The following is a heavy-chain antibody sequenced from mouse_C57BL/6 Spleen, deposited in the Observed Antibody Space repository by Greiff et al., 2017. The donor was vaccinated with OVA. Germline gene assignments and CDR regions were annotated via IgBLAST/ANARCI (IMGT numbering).Heavy chain of an antibody. V-gene: IGHV1-20*01. Sequence: VQLQQSGPELVKPGDSVKISCKASGYSFTGYFMNWVMQSHGKSLEWIGRINPYNGDTFYNQKFKGKATLTVDKSSSTAHMGLRSLTSEDAAVYYCARDGYDYDGDYWGQGTTLTVSS. CDR2: INPYNGDT. J-gene: IGHJ2*01. CDR1: GYSFTGYF. CDR3: ARDGYDYDGDY. D-gene: IGHD2-4*01.